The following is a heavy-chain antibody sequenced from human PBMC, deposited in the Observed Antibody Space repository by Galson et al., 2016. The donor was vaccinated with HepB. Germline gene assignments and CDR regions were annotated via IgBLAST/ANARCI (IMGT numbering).Heavy chain of an antibody. J-gene: IGHJ4*02. D-gene: IGHD3-10*01. CDR1: GGSISSTSYY. Sequence: SETLSLTCTVSGGSISSTSYYWGWIRQPPGKGLEWIGSIYFSGSTYFNPSLKSRVTISVDTSKNQFSLTLSAVTATDTAVYYCARQCDGEGVGLDYWGQGTLVTVSS. CDR3: ARQCDGEGVGLDY. V-gene: IGHV4-39*01. CDR2: IYFSGST.